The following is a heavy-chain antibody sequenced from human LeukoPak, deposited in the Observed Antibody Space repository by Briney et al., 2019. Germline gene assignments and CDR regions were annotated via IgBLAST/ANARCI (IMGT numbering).Heavy chain of an antibody. CDR2: IIPILGIA. CDR1: GGTFSSYT. J-gene: IGHJ5*02. V-gene: IGHV1-69*02. D-gene: IGHD6-19*01. CDR3: ARVSVAGTWFDP. Sequence: SVKVSCKASGGTFSSYTISWVRQAPGQVLEWMGRIIPILGIANYAQKFQGRVTITADKSTSTAYMELSSLRSEDTAVYYCARVSVAGTWFDPWGQGTLVTVSS.